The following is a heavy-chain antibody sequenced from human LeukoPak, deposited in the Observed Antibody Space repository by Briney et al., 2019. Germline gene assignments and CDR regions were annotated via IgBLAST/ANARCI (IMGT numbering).Heavy chain of an antibody. J-gene: IGHJ3*02. V-gene: IGHV3-53*01. D-gene: IGHD5-24*01. CDR2: IYSGGST. Sequence: GGSLRLSCAASGFTVSSNYMSWVRQAPGKGLEWVSVIYSGGSTYYAYSVKGRFTISRDNSKNTLYLQLNSLRAEDTAVYYCARDGDAYFDIWGQGTMITVSS. CDR1: GFTVSSNY. CDR3: ARDGDAYFDI.